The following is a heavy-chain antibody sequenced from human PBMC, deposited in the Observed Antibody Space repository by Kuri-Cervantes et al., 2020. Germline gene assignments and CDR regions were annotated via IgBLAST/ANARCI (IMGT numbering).Heavy chain of an antibody. CDR1: GFTFSSYG. V-gene: IGHV3-30*03. D-gene: IGHD6-19*01. CDR2: ISYDGSNK. J-gene: IGHJ3*02. CDR3: ARGAERWLVGGAFDI. Sequence: GGSLRLSCAASGFTFSSYGMHWVRQAPGKGLEWVAVISYDGSNKYYADSVKGRFTISRDNSKNTLYLQMSSLRAEDTAVYYCARGAERWLVGGAFDIWGQGTMVTVSS.